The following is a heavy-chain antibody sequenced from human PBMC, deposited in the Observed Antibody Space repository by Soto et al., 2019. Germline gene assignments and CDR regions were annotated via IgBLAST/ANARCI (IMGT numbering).Heavy chain of an antibody. J-gene: IGHJ4*02. D-gene: IGHD3-22*01. Sequence: QVQLQQWGAGLLKPSETLSLTCAVYGGSFSGYYWSWIRQPPGKGLEWIGEINHSGSTNYNPSLKSRVTISVDTSKNQFSLMLSSVTAADTAVYYCARSPLPRITMIVVVRRAYYFDYWGQGTLVTVSS. V-gene: IGHV4-34*01. CDR1: GGSFSGYY. CDR2: INHSGST. CDR3: ARSPLPRITMIVVVRRAYYFDY.